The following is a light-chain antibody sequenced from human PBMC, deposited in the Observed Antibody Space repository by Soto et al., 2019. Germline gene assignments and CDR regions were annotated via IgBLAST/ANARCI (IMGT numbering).Light chain of an antibody. V-gene: IGLV2-23*02. CDR2: DVT. J-gene: IGLJ2*01. CDR3: SSYAGLATYVL. CDR1: NNDVGSYDL. Sequence: QSALTQPASVSGSPGQSITISCTGTNNDVGSYDLVSWYRQSPGEAPKLIIYDVTKRPSGVSDRFSSSKSCNTASLTISGLQAEDEADYYCSSYAGLATYVLFGGGTKLTVL.